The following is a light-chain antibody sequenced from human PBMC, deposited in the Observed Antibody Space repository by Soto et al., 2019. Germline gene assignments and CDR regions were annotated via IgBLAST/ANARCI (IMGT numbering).Light chain of an antibody. CDR3: QQYDRSSWT. CDR1: QGVSSSS. Sequence: EIVLTQSPGTLSLSPGERATLSCRASQGVSSSSLALYQHKPGQAPILLMYDASSSATGIPDRFSGSGSGTDFTLTISRLEPEEFAVYYCQQYDRSSWTFGQGTMV. J-gene: IGKJ1*01. V-gene: IGKV3-20*01. CDR2: DAS.